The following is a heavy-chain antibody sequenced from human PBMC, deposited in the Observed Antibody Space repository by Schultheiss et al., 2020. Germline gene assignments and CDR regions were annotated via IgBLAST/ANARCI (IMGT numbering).Heavy chain of an antibody. Sequence: GGSLRLSCAASGFTFSSYSMNWVRQAPGKGLEWVSGINWNGGSTGYADSVKGRFTISRDNAKNSLYLQMNSLRAEDTALYHCARGPVRGVIYFDYWGQGTLVTVSS. CDR1: GFTFSSYS. CDR3: ARGPVRGVIYFDY. V-gene: IGHV3-20*01. CDR2: INWNGGST. D-gene: IGHD3-10*01. J-gene: IGHJ4*02.